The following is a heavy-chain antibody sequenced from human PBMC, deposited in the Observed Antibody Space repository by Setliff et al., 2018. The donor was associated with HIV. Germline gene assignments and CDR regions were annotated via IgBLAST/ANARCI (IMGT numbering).Heavy chain of an antibody. Sequence: GESLKISCQGSGYSFTNNWIGWVRQVPGRGLEWMGIINPRDSVTRYSPSFQGQVTISVDKSISTAYVQWSSLTASDTAMYYCVRNGAIGWFDPWGQGTRVTVSS. V-gene: IGHV5-51*01. CDR1: GYSFTNNW. D-gene: IGHD2-21*01. J-gene: IGHJ5*02. CDR3: VRNGAIGWFDP. CDR2: INPRDSVT.